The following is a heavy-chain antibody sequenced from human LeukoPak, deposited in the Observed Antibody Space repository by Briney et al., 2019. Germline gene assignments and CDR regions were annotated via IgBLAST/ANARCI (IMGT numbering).Heavy chain of an antibody. D-gene: IGHD4-23*01. CDR1: GGSFSGYH. CDR3: ARDPTTVVTLPYYFDF. Sequence: SETLSLTCAVHGGSFSGYHWNWIRQSPGEGLEWIGEINDRGRTNYNPSLKGRVTISVDTSKKQFSLKLTSVTAADTAVYSCARDPTTVVTLPYYFDFWGQGTLVTVSS. J-gene: IGHJ4*02. V-gene: IGHV4-34*01. CDR2: INDRGRT.